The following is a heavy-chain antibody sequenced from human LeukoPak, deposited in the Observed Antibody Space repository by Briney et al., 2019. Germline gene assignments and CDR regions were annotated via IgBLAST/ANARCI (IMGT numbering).Heavy chain of an antibody. J-gene: IGHJ4*02. Sequence: ETLSLTCTVSGGSIRSFYCSWIRQPPGKGLEWIGYISYSGSTKYNPSLKSRVTISVDMSKSQCSLKLSSVTAADTAVYYCARGSADVAAAGSVFDYWGQGALVTVSS. V-gene: IGHV4-59*08. CDR1: GGSIRSFY. CDR2: ISYSGST. D-gene: IGHD6-13*01. CDR3: ARGSADVAAAGSVFDY.